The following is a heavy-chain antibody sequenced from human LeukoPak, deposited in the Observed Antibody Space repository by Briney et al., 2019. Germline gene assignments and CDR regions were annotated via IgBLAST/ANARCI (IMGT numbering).Heavy chain of an antibody. Sequence: GGSLRLSCAASGFTFSSYGMHWVRQAPGKGLEWVAVISYDGSNKYYADSVKGRFTISRDNSKNTLYLQMNSLRAEDTAVYYCAKAPMVRGVKGGAFDIWGQGTMVTVSS. CDR3: AKAPMVRGVKGGAFDI. J-gene: IGHJ3*02. D-gene: IGHD3-10*01. V-gene: IGHV3-30*18. CDR2: ISYDGSNK. CDR1: GFTFSSYG.